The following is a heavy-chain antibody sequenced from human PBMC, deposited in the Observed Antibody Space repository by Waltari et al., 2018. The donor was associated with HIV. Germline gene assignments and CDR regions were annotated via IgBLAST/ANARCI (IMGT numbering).Heavy chain of an antibody. Sequence: EVQLVESGGGLVQPGGSVRLACADSGFTVSSNYMSWVRQAPGKGLEWVSVIYSGGSTYYADSVKGRFTSSRDNSKNTLYLQMNSLRAEDTAVYYCASIAYCGGDCYPRGMDVWGQGTTVTVSS. D-gene: IGHD2-21*02. J-gene: IGHJ6*02. CDR2: IYSGGST. CDR1: GFTVSSNY. V-gene: IGHV3-66*01. CDR3: ASIAYCGGDCYPRGMDV.